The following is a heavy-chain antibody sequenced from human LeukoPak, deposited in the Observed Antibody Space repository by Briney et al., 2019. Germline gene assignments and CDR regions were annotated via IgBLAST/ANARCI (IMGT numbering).Heavy chain of an antibody. CDR1: GGSISGSNFY. D-gene: IGHD3-10*01. Sequence: SETLSLTCTVSGGSISGSNFYWGWIRQPPGKGLEWIGSIYYSGTTYYSPSLKSRVTISIDTSQNHFSLKVTSVTAADTAVYYCARVPYYYGSGSFSYWGQGTLVTVSS. V-gene: IGHV4-39*07. J-gene: IGHJ4*02. CDR3: ARVPYYYGSGSFSY. CDR2: IYYSGTT.